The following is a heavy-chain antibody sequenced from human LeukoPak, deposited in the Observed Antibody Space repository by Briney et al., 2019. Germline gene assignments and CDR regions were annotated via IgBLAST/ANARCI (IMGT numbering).Heavy chain of an antibody. CDR2: IGTTSGAI. CDR3: ARFRTWGDKAFDY. J-gene: IGHJ4*02. D-gene: IGHD2-21*02. V-gene: IGHV3-48*01. Sequence: GVSLRLSCAASGFTFNAFGMNWVRQAPGKGLEWVSYIGTTSGAIYYADSVKGRFTISRDSAKNSLYLQMNSLRAEDTAVYYCARFRTWGDKAFDYWGQGTLVTVCS. CDR1: GFTFNAFG.